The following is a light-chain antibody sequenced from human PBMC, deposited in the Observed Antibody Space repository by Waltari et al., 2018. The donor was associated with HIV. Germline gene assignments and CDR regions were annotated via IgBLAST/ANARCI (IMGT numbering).Light chain of an antibody. Sequence: EAVLTQSPGTLSLSPGERATLSCRARQNISSNYLVWYQKKAGQAPRLLLYGASSRATGIPDRFSGSGSGTDFTLTISRLEPEEFAVYYCQQYGSSPRFGQGTKVEIK. CDR2: GAS. CDR1: QNISSNY. V-gene: IGKV3-20*01. J-gene: IGKJ1*01. CDR3: QQYGSSPR.